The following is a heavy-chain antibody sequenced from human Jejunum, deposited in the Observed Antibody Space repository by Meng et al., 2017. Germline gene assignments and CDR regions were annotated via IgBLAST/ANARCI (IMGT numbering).Heavy chain of an antibody. CDR2: INPHNGDT. CDR3: ARERGDSNSWNY. Sequence: QVQLMQAGAEVKTPGASVKVSCKASGYSFSDYYMHRVRQAPGQGLQWMGQINPHNGDTHYAQKFQGRVTMTRDKSISTVYMELRRLTSDDTDVYFCARERGDSNSWNYWGQGTLVTVSS. J-gene: IGHJ4*02. V-gene: IGHV1-2*05. D-gene: IGHD6-13*01. CDR1: GYSFSDYY.